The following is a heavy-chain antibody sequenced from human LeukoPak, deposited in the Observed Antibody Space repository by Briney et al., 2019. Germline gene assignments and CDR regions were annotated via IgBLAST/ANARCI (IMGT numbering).Heavy chain of an antibody. CDR3: ARLVVLADYYFDY. CDR1: GGSISSYY. Sequence: PSETLSLTCTVSGGSISSYYWSWNRQPPGKGLEWIGYISYSGSTNYNPSLKSRVTMSVDTSKNQFSLKLSSVTAADTAVYFCARLVVLADYYFDYWGQGTLVTVSS. V-gene: IGHV4-59*08. J-gene: IGHJ4*02. CDR2: ISYSGST. D-gene: IGHD2-2*01.